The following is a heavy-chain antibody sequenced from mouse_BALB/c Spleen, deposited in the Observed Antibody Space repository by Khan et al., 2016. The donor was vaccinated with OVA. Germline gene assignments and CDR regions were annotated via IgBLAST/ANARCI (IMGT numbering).Heavy chain of an antibody. J-gene: IGHJ3*01. V-gene: IGHV2-2*01. D-gene: IGHD2-12*01. Sequence: VELVESGPGLVQPSQSLSITCTVSGFSLTTYGIHWVRQSPGKGLEWLGVIWSGGITDYNAPFISRLSISQDNSKSQVFFKMNSLQPDDTAIYYCARHSYKYDFTYWGQGTLVTVSA. CDR1: GFSLTTYG. CDR2: IWSGGIT. CDR3: ARHSYKYDFTY.